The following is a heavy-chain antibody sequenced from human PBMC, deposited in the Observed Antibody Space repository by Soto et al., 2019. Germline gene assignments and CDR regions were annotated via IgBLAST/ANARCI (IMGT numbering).Heavy chain of an antibody. CDR2: ISYDGSNK. D-gene: IGHD2-2*01. J-gene: IGHJ4*02. CDR3: AXXXWLXXXXXXMGVDY. Sequence: QVQLVESGGGVVQPGRSLRLSCAASGFTFSSYGMHWVRQAPGKGLEWVAVISYDGSNKYYADSVKGRFTISRDNSKNTLYLQMNSLRAEDTAVYYCAXXXWLXXXXXXMGVDYWGQGTLVTVSS. V-gene: IGHV3-30*03. CDR1: GFTFSSYG.